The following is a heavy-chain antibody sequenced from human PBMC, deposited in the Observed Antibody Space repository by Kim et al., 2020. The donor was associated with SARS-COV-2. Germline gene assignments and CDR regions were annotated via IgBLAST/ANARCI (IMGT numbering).Heavy chain of an antibody. CDR3: VKDRVATGAFDI. J-gene: IGHJ3*02. V-gene: IGHV3-64D*06. Sequence: YSADSVKGRFTISRDNSKNTLYLQMSSLRAEDTAVYYCVKDRVATGAFDIWGQGTMVTVSS. D-gene: IGHD2-15*01.